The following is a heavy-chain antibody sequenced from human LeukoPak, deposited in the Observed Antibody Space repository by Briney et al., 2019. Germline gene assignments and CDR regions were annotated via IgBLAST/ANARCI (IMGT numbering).Heavy chain of an antibody. V-gene: IGHV3-11*06. Sequence: GGSLRLSCAASGFTFWMSWVRQAPGKGLEWVSYISSSSSYTNYADSVKGRFTISRDNAKNSLYLQMNSLRAEDTAVYYCARGLYSSSRRPGKGLYDYWGQGTLVTVSS. CDR1: GFTFW. CDR3: ARGLYSSSRRPGKGLYDY. CDR2: ISSSSSYT. D-gene: IGHD6-13*01. J-gene: IGHJ4*02.